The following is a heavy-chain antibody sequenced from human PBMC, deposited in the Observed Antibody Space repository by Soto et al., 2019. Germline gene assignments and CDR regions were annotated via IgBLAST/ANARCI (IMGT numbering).Heavy chain of an antibody. D-gene: IGHD6-13*01. Sequence: QVQLVQSGAEVKKPGASVKVSCKASGYTFTSYVMHWVRQAPGQRLEWMGWINAGNGNTKYSQKFQGRVTLTRDTSASTAYMELSSLRSQDTAVYYCARDIRYSSSRYGAMGYWGQGTLVTVSS. CDR1: GYTFTSYV. J-gene: IGHJ4*02. CDR2: INAGNGNT. V-gene: IGHV1-3*01. CDR3: ARDIRYSSSRYGAMGY.